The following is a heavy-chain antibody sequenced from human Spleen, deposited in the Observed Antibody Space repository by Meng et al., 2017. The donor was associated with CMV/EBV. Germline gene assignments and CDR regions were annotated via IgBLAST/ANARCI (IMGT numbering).Heavy chain of an antibody. CDR1: GCTFSIYS. V-gene: IGHV3-30-3*01. CDR3: ARDPSGGSGYDLSLRY. J-gene: IGHJ4*02. D-gene: IGHD5-12*01. Sequence: SGCTFSIYSMHWVRQAPGRGLEWVALVSYDGSSEYYADSVKGQFTISRDNSRNTLYLQMNSLRVEDTAIYYCARDPSGGSGYDLSLRYWGQGTLVTVSS. CDR2: VSYDGSSE.